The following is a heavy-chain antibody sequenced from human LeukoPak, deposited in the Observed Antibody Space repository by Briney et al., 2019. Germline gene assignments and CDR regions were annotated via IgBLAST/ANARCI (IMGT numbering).Heavy chain of an antibody. D-gene: IGHD1-26*01. CDR2: IIPIFGTA. CDR3: ARGRTYSGSYFGY. J-gene: IGHJ4*02. CDR1: GGTFSSYA. Sequence: SVKVSYKASGGTFSSYAISWVRQAPGQGLEWMGGIIPIFGTANYAQKFQGRVTITADESTSTAYMELSSLRSEDTAVYYCARGRTYSGSYFGYWGQGTLVTVSS. V-gene: IGHV1-69*13.